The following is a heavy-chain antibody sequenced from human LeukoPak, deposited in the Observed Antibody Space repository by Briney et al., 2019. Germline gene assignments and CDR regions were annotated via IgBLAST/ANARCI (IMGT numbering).Heavy chain of an antibody. CDR1: GGSISHSY. V-gene: IGHV4-59*01. Sequence: SETLSLTCSVSGGSISHSYWDWFRQPPGKGLEWIGHIYYSGSTNYNPSLKSRVTISVDTSKNQFSLKLSSVTAADTAVYYCARPTAGGYFDYWGQGTLVTVSS. CDR3: ARPTAGGYFDY. CDR2: IYYSGST. D-gene: IGHD6-13*01. J-gene: IGHJ4*02.